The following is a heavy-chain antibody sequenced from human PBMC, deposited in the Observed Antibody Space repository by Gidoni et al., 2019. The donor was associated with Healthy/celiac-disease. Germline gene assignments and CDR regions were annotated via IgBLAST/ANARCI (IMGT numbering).Heavy chain of an antibody. D-gene: IGHD3-22*01. CDR3: ARTAYYYDSSGYYYIYYFDY. V-gene: IGHV2-70*04. CDR2: IDWDDDK. CDR1: GFSLSTSGMR. Sequence: QVTLKESGPALVKPTQTVTLTCTFSGFSLSTSGMRVSWIRQPPGKALEWLERIDWDDDKFYSTALKTRLTISKDTSKNQVVHTMTNMDPVDTATYYCARTAYYYDSSGYYYIYYFDYWGQGTLVTVSS. J-gene: IGHJ4*02.